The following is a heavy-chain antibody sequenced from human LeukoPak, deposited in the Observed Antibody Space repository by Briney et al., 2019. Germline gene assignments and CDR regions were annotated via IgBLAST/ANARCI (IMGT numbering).Heavy chain of an antibody. J-gene: IGHJ6*03. CDR2: IRSRGNNYAT. V-gene: IGHV3-73*01. CDR3: TRLVSYMDV. Sequence: PGGSLRLSCAASGFTFSGSAVHRVRQASGKGLEWVGRIRSRGNNYATAYAASVKGRFTISRDDSKNTAYLQMNSLKTEDTAVYYCTRLVSYMDVWGKGTTVTVSS. CDR1: GFTFSGSA.